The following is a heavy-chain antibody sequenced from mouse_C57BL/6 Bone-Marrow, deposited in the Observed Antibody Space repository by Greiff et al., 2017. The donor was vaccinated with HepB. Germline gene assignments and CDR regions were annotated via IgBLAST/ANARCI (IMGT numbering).Heavy chain of an antibody. V-gene: IGHV1-52*01. J-gene: IGHJ2*01. D-gene: IGHD2-5*01. CDR1: GYTFTSYW. Sequence: QVQLQQSGAELAKPGASVKLSCKASGYTFTSYWMHWVKQRPGQGLEWIGNIDPSDSETHYNQKFKDKATLTVDKSSSIAYMQLSSLTSEDSAVYYCARENYSNFYFDYWGQGTTLTVSS. CDR3: ARENYSNFYFDY. CDR2: IDPSDSET.